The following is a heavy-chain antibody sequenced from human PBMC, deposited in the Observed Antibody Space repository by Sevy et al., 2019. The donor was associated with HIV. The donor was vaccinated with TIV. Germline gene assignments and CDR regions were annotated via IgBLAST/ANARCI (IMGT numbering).Heavy chain of an antibody. V-gene: IGHV3-43*01. CDR3: AKEKGEGSGSYFDY. J-gene: IGHJ4*02. Sequence: GSLRLSCAASGFTFDDYTMHWVRQAPGKGLEWVSLISWDGGSTYYADSVKGRFTICRDNSKNSLYLQMNSLITEDTALYYCAKEKGEGSGSYFDYWGQGTLVTVSS. CDR1: GFTFDDYT. D-gene: IGHD1-26*01. CDR2: ISWDGGST.